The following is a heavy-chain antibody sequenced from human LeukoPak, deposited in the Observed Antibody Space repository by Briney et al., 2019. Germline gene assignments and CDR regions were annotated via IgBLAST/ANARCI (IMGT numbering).Heavy chain of an antibody. Sequence: GESLKISCKGSGYSFTSYWIGWVRQMPGKGLEWMGIIYPGDSDTRYSPSFQGQVTISADKSIGTAYLQWSSLKASDTAMYYCARPFWSGYYNDAFDIWGQGTMVTVSS. J-gene: IGHJ3*02. CDR2: IYPGDSDT. D-gene: IGHD3-3*01. CDR1: GYSFTSYW. CDR3: ARPFWSGYYNDAFDI. V-gene: IGHV5-51*01.